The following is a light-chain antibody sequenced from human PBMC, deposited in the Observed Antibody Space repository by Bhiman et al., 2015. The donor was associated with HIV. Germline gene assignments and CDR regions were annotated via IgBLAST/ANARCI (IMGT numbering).Light chain of an antibody. J-gene: IGLJ1*01. Sequence: QSVLTQPPSVSGAPGQRVTISCTGSSSNIGAGYDVHWYQQLPGTAPKLLIFGHDNRPSGVPDRFSGSKSGNTASLTISGLQAEDEADYYCSSLTSSLSYVFGIGTNVTVL. CDR2: GHD. CDR1: SSNIGAGYD. CDR3: SSLTSSLSYV. V-gene: IGLV1-40*01.